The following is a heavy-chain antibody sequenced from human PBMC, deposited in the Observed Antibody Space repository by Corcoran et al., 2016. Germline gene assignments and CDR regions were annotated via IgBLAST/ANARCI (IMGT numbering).Heavy chain of an antibody. CDR1: GGTFSSYA. Sequence: QVQLVQSGAEVKKPGSSVKVSCKASGGTFSSYAISWVRQAPGQGLEWMGGIIPIFGTANYAQKFQGRVTITADESTSTAYMELSSLRSEDTAVYYCARVEYYYGSGSFYWFDPWGQGTRVTVSS. V-gene: IGHV1-69*01. J-gene: IGHJ5*02. CDR2: IIPIFGTA. CDR3: ARVEYYYGSGSFYWFDP. D-gene: IGHD3-10*01.